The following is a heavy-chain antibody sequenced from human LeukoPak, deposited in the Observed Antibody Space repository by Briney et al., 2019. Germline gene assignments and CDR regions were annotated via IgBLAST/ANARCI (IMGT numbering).Heavy chain of an antibody. Sequence: GGSLRLSCAASGFTFSSYEMNWVRQAPGKGLEWVSYISSSGSTIYYADSVKGRFTISRDNAKNSLYLQINSLRAEDTAVYYCARDNIVVVPAAMIAFDIWGQGTMVTVSS. D-gene: IGHD2-2*01. CDR3: ARDNIVVVPAAMIAFDI. CDR1: GFTFSSYE. CDR2: ISSSGSTI. J-gene: IGHJ3*02. V-gene: IGHV3-48*03.